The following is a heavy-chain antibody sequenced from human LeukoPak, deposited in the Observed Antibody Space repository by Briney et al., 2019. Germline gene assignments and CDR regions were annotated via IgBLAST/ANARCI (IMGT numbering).Heavy chain of an antibody. CDR1: GFTVSSNY. Sequence: GGSLRLSCAASGFTVSSNYMSWVRRAPGKGLEWVSVIYSGGSTYYADSVKGRFTISRDNSKNPLYLQMNSLRAEDTAVYYCARDSGRNYYGMDVWGQGTTVTVSS. CDR3: ARDSGRNYYGMDV. CDR2: IYSGGST. V-gene: IGHV3-66*01. J-gene: IGHJ6*02.